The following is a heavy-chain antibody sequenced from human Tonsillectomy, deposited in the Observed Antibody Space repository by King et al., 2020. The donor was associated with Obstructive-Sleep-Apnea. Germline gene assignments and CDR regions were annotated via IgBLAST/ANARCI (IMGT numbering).Heavy chain of an antibody. CDR1: GYSISSGYY. V-gene: IGHV4-38-2*02. J-gene: IGHJ4*02. CDR2: IYHSGST. Sequence: VQLQESGPGLVKPSETLSLTCTVSGYSISSGYYWGWIRQPPGKGLEWIGSIYHSGSTYYNPSLQSRVTISVDTSKNQFSLKLSSVTAADTAVYYCARDYYYDSSGYYVDYWGQGTLVTVSS. D-gene: IGHD3-22*01. CDR3: ARDYYYDSSGYYVDY.